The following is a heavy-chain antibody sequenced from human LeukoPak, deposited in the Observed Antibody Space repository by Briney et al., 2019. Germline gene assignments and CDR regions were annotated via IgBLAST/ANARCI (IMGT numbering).Heavy chain of an antibody. J-gene: IGHJ5*02. CDR3: ARAHQRSSAAAGTGWFDP. CDR1: GGSISSYY. Sequence: SETLSPTCTVSGGSISSYYWSWIRQPAGKGLEWIGRIYTSGSTNYNPSLKSRVTMSVDTSKNQFSLKLSSVTAADTAVYYCARAHQRSSAAAGTGWFDPWGQGTLVTVSS. CDR2: IYTSGST. D-gene: IGHD6-13*01. V-gene: IGHV4-4*07.